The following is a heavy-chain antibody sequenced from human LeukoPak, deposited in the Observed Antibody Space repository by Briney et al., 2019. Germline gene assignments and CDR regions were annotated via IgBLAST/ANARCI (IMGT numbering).Heavy chain of an antibody. Sequence: GGSLRLSCAASGFTFSGSAIHWVRRASGKRLEWVSGISAGADVIFYADPVKGRFTISRDNSKNTLYLQMNSLRAEDSAEYYCAKSLLTTATGTGRAFDIWGQGTMVTVSA. CDR3: AKSLLTTATGTGRAFDI. V-gene: IGHV3-23*01. CDR2: ISAGADVI. D-gene: IGHD1-1*01. CDR1: GFTFSGSA. J-gene: IGHJ3*02.